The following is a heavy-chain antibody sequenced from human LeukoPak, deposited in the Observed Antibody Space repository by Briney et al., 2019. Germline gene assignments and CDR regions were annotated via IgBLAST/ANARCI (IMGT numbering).Heavy chain of an antibody. CDR1: GFTFSSYG. CDR2: IWYDGSNK. V-gene: IGHV3-33*01. D-gene: IGHD5-18*01. CDR3: AREMHGWDTAMVESGAFDI. Sequence: PGGSLRLSCAASGFTFSSYGMHWVRQAPGKGLEWVAVIWYDGSNKYYADSVKGRFTTSRDNSKNTLYLQMNSLRAEDTAVYYCAREMHGWDTAMVESGAFDIWGQGTMVTVSS. J-gene: IGHJ3*02.